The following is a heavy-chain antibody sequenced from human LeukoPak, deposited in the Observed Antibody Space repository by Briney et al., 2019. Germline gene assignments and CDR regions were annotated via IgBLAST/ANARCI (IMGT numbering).Heavy chain of an antibody. D-gene: IGHD4-17*01. CDR2: ISPIIGVR. V-gene: IGHV1-69*10. CDR3: ASSSPVSDYGAYDDYDAFDI. Sequence: SVKVPCKASGGTFSSYAISWVRQAPGQGLEWMGWISPIIGVRDYAQMFRGRVTITADKYTSTAYLELNSLTSEDTAVYYCASSSPVSDYGAYDDYDAFDIWGQGTMVIVSS. CDR1: GGTFSSYA. J-gene: IGHJ3*02.